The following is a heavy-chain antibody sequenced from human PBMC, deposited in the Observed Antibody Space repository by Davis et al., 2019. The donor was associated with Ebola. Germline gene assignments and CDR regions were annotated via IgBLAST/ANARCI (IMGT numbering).Heavy chain of an antibody. Sequence: MPGGSLRLSCAVSGGSISSGGYYWSWIRQHPGKGLEWIGYIYYSGSTNYNPSLKSRVTISVDTSKNQFSLKLSSVTAADTAVYYCARHIVVVEAEYFDYWGQGTLVTVSS. V-gene: IGHV4-61*08. CDR2: IYYSGST. J-gene: IGHJ4*02. CDR3: ARHIVVVEAEYFDY. CDR1: GGSISSGGYY. D-gene: IGHD2-15*01.